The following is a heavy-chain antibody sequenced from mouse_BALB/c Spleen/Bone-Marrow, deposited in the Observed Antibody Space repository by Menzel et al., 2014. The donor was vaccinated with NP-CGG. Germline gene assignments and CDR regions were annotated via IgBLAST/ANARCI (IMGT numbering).Heavy chain of an antibody. CDR2: INPSNGRS. Sequence: QVQLQQPGAELVKPGASVKLSCKASDYTFTSYWMHWVKQRPGQGLEWIGEINPSNGRSNYSEKFKSKATLTVDKSSSTTYMQLSSLTSEDSAVYSCARYNAYDWYFDVWGAGTTVTVYS. CDR1: DYTFTSYW. J-gene: IGHJ1*01. D-gene: IGHD2-2*01. V-gene: IGHV1S81*02. CDR3: ARYNAYDWYFDV.